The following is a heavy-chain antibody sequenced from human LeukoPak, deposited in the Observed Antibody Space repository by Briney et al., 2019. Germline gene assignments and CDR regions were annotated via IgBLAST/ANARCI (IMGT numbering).Heavy chain of an antibody. V-gene: IGHV3-30*03. CDR2: ISYDGSNK. J-gene: IGHJ4*02. CDR1: GFTFSSYW. D-gene: IGHD5-18*01. CDR3: ARGGDVDTAMVTLDY. Sequence: PGGSLRLSCAASGFTFSSYWMSWVRQAPGKGLEWVAVISYDGSNKYYADSVKGRFTISRDNSKNTLYLQMNSLRAEDTAVYYCARGGDVDTAMVTLDYWGQGTLVTVSS.